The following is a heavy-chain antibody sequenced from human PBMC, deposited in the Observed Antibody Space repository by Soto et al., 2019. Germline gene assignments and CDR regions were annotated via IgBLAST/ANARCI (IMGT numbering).Heavy chain of an antibody. CDR2: IIPIFGTA. Sequence: SVKVSCKASGGTFSSYAISWVRQAPGQGLEWMGGIIPIFGTANYAQKFQGRVTITADESTSTAYMELSSLRSEDTAVYYCARALYYYDSSGYTTGAFDIWGQGTMVTV. J-gene: IGHJ3*02. V-gene: IGHV1-69*13. CDR3: ARALYYYDSSGYTTGAFDI. CDR1: GGTFSSYA. D-gene: IGHD3-22*01.